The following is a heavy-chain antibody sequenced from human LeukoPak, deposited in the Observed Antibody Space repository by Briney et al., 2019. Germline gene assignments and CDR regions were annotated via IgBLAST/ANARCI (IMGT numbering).Heavy chain of an antibody. CDR2: IYYSGST. Sequence: SETLSLTCTVSGGSISSYYWSWIRQPPGKGLEWIGYIYYSGSTNYNPSLKSRVTISVDTSKNQFSLKLSSVTAADTAVYYCAREAYCGGDCYSSPRGWFDPWGQETLVTVSS. J-gene: IGHJ5*02. V-gene: IGHV4-59*01. CDR1: GGSISSYY. CDR3: AREAYCGGDCYSSPRGWFDP. D-gene: IGHD2-21*02.